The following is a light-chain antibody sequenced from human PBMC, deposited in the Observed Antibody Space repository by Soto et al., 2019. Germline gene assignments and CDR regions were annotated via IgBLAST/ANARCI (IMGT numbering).Light chain of an antibody. CDR2: EVS. Sequence: SALTQPASVSGSPGQSITISCTGSSSDVGAYTSVSWYQQHPGKAPKLMIYEVSNRPSGVSRRFSGSKSGNTASLTISGLQAEDEAHYYCSSYTSDNRDYVFGTGTKVTVL. J-gene: IGLJ1*01. CDR1: SSDVGAYTS. V-gene: IGLV2-14*01. CDR3: SSYTSDNRDYV.